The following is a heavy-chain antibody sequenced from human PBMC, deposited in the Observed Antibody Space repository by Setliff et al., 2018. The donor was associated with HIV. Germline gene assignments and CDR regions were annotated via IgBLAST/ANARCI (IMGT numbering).Heavy chain of an antibody. CDR1: GGSISSSSYY. J-gene: IGHJ3*02. CDR3: ASTSGSGSAAVGDI. CDR2: IYYRGST. Sequence: SETLSLTCTVSGGSISSSSYYWGWIRQPPGKGLEWIGSIYYRGSTYYNPSLKSRVTISVDTSKDQFSLKLSSVTAADTAVYYCASTSGSGSAAVGDIWGQGTMVTVSS. V-gene: IGHV4-39*07. D-gene: IGHD1-26*01.